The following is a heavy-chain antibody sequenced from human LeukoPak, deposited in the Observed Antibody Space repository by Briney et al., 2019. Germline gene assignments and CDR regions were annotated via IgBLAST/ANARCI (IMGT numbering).Heavy chain of an antibody. V-gene: IGHV3-7*03. CDR3: ARLGPASSGWPESFDY. CDR1: GLTFSSSW. CDR2: IKRDGSEK. D-gene: IGHD6-19*01. J-gene: IGHJ4*02. Sequence: GGSLRLSCAVSGLTFSSSWMDWVRQAPGKGLEWVANIKRDGSEKYYVDSVKGRFTISRDNAKNSLDLQMNSLRVEDTAVYYCARLGPASSGWPESFDYWGQGTLVTVSS.